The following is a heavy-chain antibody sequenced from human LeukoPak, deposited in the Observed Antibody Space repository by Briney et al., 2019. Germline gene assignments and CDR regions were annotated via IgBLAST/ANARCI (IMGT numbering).Heavy chain of an antibody. V-gene: IGHV1-69*04. D-gene: IGHD3-9*01. CDR3: ARDFTIFRLTYYFGY. Sequence: SVKVSCKASGGTFSSYAISWVRQAPGQGLEWMGRIIPILGIANYAQKFQGRVTITADKSTSTAYMELSSLRSEDTAVYYCARDFTIFRLTYYFGYWGQGTLATVSS. CDR1: GGTFSSYA. J-gene: IGHJ4*02. CDR2: IIPILGIA.